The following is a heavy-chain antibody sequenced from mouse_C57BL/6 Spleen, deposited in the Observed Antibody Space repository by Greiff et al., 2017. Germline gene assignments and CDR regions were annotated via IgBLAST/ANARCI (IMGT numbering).Heavy chain of an antibody. Sequence: EVKVVESGGGLVKPGGSLKLSCAASGFTFSSYAMSWVRQTPEKRLEWVATISDGGSYTYYPDNVKGRFTISRDNAKNNLYLQMSHLKSEDTAMYYCARSYYSNYVEYYFDYWGQGTTLTVSS. D-gene: IGHD2-5*01. CDR1: GFTFSSYA. V-gene: IGHV5-4*03. J-gene: IGHJ2*01. CDR3: ARSYYSNYVEYYFDY. CDR2: ISDGGSYT.